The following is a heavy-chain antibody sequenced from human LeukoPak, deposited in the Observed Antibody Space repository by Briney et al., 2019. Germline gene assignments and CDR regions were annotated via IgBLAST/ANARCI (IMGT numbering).Heavy chain of an antibody. Sequence: PSETLSLTCAVYGGSFSGYYWSWIRQPPGKGLEWIGEINHSGSTNYNPSLKSRVTISVDTSKNQFSLKLSSVTAADTAVYYCAREGYQLRYFDYWGQGTLVTVSS. CDR1: GGSFSGYY. V-gene: IGHV4-34*01. D-gene: IGHD2-2*01. CDR2: INHSGST. CDR3: AREGYQLRYFDY. J-gene: IGHJ4*02.